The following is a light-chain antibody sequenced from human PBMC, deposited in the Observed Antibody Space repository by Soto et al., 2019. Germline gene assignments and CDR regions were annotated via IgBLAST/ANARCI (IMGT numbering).Light chain of an antibody. Sequence: EIVLTQSTDTLSLSPGERATLSCRASQSVTSHLAWYQQKPGQAPRLLIYGASSRATGTADRFSGSGSGTDFTLTISRLEPEDFAVYYCQQYARSPLTFGGGNKV. CDR2: GAS. V-gene: IGKV3-20*01. J-gene: IGKJ4*01. CDR3: QQYARSPLT. CDR1: QSVTSH.